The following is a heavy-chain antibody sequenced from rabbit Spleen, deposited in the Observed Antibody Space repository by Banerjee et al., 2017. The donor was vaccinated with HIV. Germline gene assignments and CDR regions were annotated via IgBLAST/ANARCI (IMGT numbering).Heavy chain of an antibody. CDR2: IYGGISGNT. J-gene: IGHJ4*01. CDR1: GFTISSSNY. D-gene: IGHD1-1*01. Sequence: QEQLEESGGDLVKPEGSLTLTCTASGFTISSSNYMCWVRQAPGKGLEWIACIYGGISGNTYYASWAKGRFTISKTSSTTVTLQMTSLTAADTATYFCARDSSGYTGGYRFKLWGPGTLVTVS. CDR3: ARDSSGYTGGYRFKL. V-gene: IGHV1S45*01.